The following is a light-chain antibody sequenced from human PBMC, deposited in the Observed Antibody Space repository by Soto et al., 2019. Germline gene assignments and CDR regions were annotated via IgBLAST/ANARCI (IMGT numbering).Light chain of an antibody. CDR1: GSDVGAYKY. CDR3: AAWDDSLGAYV. J-gene: IGLJ1*01. CDR2: EVD. Sequence: QSVLTQPPSASGSPGQSLTISCAGTGSDVGAYKYVSWYQQHPGKAPKLIIYEVDKRPSGVPDRFSGSKSGTSASLAIGGLQSEDGADYYCAAWDDSLGAYVFGTGTKVTVL. V-gene: IGLV2-8*01.